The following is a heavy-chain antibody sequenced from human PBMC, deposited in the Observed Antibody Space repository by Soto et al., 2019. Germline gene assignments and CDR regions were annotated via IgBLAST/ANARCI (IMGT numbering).Heavy chain of an antibody. CDR2: VSHDGRNT. J-gene: IGHJ4*02. CDR3: AKGGRQRLVTADFTS. CDR1: GFTFSDYA. V-gene: IGHV3-30*18. D-gene: IGHD6-19*01. Sequence: VQLVESGGGVVQPGRSLRLSCAASGFTFSDYAMHWVRQAPGKGLEWVAVVSHDGRNTHYADSVKGRFTISRDSSKNTVALDMTSMRAEATAVYYCAKGGRQRLVTADFTSWGQEALVTVSS.